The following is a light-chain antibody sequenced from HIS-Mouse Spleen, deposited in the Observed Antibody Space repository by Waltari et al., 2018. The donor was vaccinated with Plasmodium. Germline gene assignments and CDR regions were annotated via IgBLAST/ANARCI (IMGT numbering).Light chain of an antibody. CDR2: EDS. CDR3: YSTDSSGNHRV. Sequence: SYELTQPPSVSVSPGQTARITCSGDVLTKQYAYWYQQKSGQAPVLVIYEDSKRPSGIPERFSGSSSGTMATLTISGAQVEDEADYYCYSTDSSGNHRVFGGGTKLTVL. J-gene: IGLJ3*02. CDR1: VLTKQY. V-gene: IGLV3-10*01.